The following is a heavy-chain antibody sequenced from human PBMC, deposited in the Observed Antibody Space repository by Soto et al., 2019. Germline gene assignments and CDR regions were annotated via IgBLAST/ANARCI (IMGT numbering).Heavy chain of an antibody. V-gene: IGHV1-18*01. CDR3: ARWDDPGYSSGWASY. J-gene: IGHJ4*02. D-gene: IGHD6-19*01. Sequence: ASVKVSCKASGYTFTSYGISWVRQAPGQGLEWMGWISAYNGNTNYAQKLQGRVTMTTDTSTSTAYMELRSLRSDDTAVYYCARWDDPGYSSGWASYWSQGTLVTVSS. CDR2: ISAYNGNT. CDR1: GYTFTSYG.